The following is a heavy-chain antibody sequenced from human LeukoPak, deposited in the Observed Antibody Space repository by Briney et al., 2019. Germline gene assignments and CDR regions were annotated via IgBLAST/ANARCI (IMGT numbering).Heavy chain of an antibody. CDR3: TRGSGYSSGAVDY. J-gene: IGHJ4*02. Sequence: PGGSLRLSCAASGFTFDDHGMHWVRQAPGKGLEWVSGISWNSGSIGYADSVKGRFTISRDNAKDSLYLQMNSLRVEDMGLYYCTRGSGYSSGAVDYWGQGTLVTVSS. D-gene: IGHD5-18*01. CDR1: GFTFDDHG. CDR2: ISWNSGSI. V-gene: IGHV3-9*03.